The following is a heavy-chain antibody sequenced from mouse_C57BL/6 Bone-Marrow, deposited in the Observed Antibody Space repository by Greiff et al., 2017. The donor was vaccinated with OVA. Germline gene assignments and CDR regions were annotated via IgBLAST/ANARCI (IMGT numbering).Heavy chain of an antibody. CDR3: ARLVTGRYYAMDY. J-gene: IGHJ4*01. V-gene: IGHV1-81*01. Sequence: QVHVKQSGAELARPGASVKLSCKASGYTFTSYGISWVKQRTGQGLEWIGEIYPRSGNTYYNEKFKGKATLTADKSSSTAYMELRSLTSEDSAVYFCARLVTGRYYAMDYWGQGTSVTVSS. D-gene: IGHD2-13*01. CDR1: GYTFTSYG. CDR2: IYPRSGNT.